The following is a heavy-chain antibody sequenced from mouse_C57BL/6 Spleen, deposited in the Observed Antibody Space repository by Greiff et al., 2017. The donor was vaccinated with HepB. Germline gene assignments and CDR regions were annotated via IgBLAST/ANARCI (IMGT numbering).Heavy chain of an antibody. D-gene: IGHD2-3*01. J-gene: IGHJ2*01. Sequence: EVQVLESGEGLVKPGGSLKLSCAASGFTFSSYAMPWVRQTPEKRLEWVAYISSGGAYIYFADTVRGRVTISRDNARNTLYLQLSSLKSEDTAMYYFTRALYDGYFHFGCWGQGITLSAS. CDR1: GFTFSSYA. CDR3: TRALYDGYFHFGC. CDR2: ISSGGAYI. V-gene: IGHV5-9-1*02.